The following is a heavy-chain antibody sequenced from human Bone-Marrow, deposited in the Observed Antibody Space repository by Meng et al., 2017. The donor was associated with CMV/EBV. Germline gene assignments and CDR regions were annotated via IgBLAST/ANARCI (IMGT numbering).Heavy chain of an antibody. D-gene: IGHD2-2*01. Sequence: ASVKVSCKASGYTFTSYSISWVRQAPGQGLEWMGWISAYNGNTNYAQKLQGRVTMTTDTSTSTAYMELRSLRSDDTAVYYCARRYCSSTSCYRAFDIWGQGTMVTVSS. V-gene: IGHV1-18*01. CDR1: GYTFTSYS. CDR2: ISAYNGNT. CDR3: ARRYCSSTSCYRAFDI. J-gene: IGHJ3*02.